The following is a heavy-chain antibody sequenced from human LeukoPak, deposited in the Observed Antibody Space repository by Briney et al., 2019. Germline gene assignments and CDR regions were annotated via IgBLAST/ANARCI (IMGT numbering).Heavy chain of an antibody. J-gene: IGHJ4*02. CDR3: AHGPLWSPFDY. V-gene: IGHV2-5*02. CDR1: GFSRRTSGVG. D-gene: IGHD3-10*01. Sequence: SGPTLVHPTQPLTLTCTFSGFSRRTSGVGVGWIRQPPVKALEWLALISWDDDKRYSPSLKSRLTITKDTSKNQVVLTMTNMDPVDTATYYCAHGPLWSPFDYWGQGTLVTVSS. CDR2: ISWDDDK.